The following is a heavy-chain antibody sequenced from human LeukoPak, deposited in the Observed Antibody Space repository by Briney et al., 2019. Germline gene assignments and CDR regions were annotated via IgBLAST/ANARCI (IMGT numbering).Heavy chain of an antibody. D-gene: IGHD6-25*01. Sequence: ASVKVSCKASGGTFSSYAISWVRQAPGQGLEWMGRIIPILGIANYAQKFQGRVTITADKSTSTAYMELSSLRSEDTAVYYCARDGRLVRTLWPRPKDWYFDLWGRGTLVTVSS. V-gene: IGHV1-69*04. CDR2: IIPILGIA. CDR3: ARDGRLVRTLWPRPKDWYFDL. CDR1: GGTFSSYA. J-gene: IGHJ2*01.